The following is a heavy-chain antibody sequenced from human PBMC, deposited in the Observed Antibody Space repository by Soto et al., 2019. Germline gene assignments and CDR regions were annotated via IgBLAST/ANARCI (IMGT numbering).Heavy chain of an antibody. V-gene: IGHV3-7*05. CDR1: GFTFSSHW. CDR2: IKEDGSEN. Sequence: VQLVESGGGLVQPGESLRLSCAGSGFTFSSHWMHWVRQAPGKGLEWVAHIKEDGSENYYLDSVKGRFTISRENAKNSLYLQMNSLRAEDTAVYYCARSKSSAYDYWGQGTLVIVSS. J-gene: IGHJ4*02. CDR3: ARSKSSAYDY.